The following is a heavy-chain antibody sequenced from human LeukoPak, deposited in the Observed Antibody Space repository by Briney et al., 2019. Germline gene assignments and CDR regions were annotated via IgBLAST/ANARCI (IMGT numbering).Heavy chain of an antibody. D-gene: IGHD4-23*01. V-gene: IGHV3-73*01. CDR1: GFTFSSYA. CDR2: IRSKANNYAT. CDR3: TRLRWGFTYGDDSYYLDY. Sequence: GGSLRLSCAASGFTFSSYAMHWVRQAPGKGLEWVGRIRSKANNYATAYAASVKGRFTISRDDSKNTAYLQKNSLKTEDTAVYSCTRLRWGFTYGDDSYYLDYWGQGTLVTVSS. J-gene: IGHJ4*02.